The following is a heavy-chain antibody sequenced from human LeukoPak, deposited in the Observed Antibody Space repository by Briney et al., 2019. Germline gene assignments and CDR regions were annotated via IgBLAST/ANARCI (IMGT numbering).Heavy chain of an antibody. CDR3: AKGARDYYGSGSYYSYYYYYMDV. Sequence: PGRSLRLSCAASGFTFDDYAMHWVRQAPGKGLEWVSGISWNSGSIGYADSVKGRFTISRDNAKNSLYLQMNSLRAEDTALYYCAKGARDYYGSGSYYSYYYYYMDVWGKGTTVTVSS. J-gene: IGHJ6*03. V-gene: IGHV3-9*01. D-gene: IGHD3-10*01. CDR2: ISWNSGSI. CDR1: GFTFDDYA.